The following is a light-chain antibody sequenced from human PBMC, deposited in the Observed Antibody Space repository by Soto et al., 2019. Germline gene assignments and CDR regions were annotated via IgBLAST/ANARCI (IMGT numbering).Light chain of an antibody. Sequence: EIMMTQSPATLSVSPGERATLSCSASQSVSNNVAWYQQKPGQAPRLLIYYASTRATGIPARFSGSGSGTAFTLTISSLQAEDFALYYCQQYNNWPPITFGQGTRLEIK. V-gene: IGKV3-15*01. CDR2: YAS. CDR3: QQYNNWPPIT. CDR1: QSVSNN. J-gene: IGKJ5*01.